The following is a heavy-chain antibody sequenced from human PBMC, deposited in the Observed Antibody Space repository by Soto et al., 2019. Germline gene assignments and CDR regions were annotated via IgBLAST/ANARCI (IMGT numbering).Heavy chain of an antibody. V-gene: IGHV4-59*01. CDR2: IYYSGST. CDR3: ARGGLYSYGWLNWFDP. Sequence: SETLSLTCTVSGGSISSYYWSWIRQPPGKGLEWIGYIYYSGSTNYNPSLKSRVTISVDTSKNQFSLKLSSVTAADTAVYYCARGGLYSYGWLNWFDPWGQGTLVTVSS. CDR1: GGSISSYY. D-gene: IGHD5-18*01. J-gene: IGHJ5*02.